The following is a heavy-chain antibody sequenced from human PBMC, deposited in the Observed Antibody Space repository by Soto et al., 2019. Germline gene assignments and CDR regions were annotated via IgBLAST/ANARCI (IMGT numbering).Heavy chain of an antibody. J-gene: IGHJ4*02. CDR1: GGSISNYY. CDR3: ARMYSSSWDFFDS. D-gene: IGHD6-13*01. CDR2: IHSSGST. Sequence: SETLSLTCTVSGGSISNYYWSWIRQPPGKGLEWIGYIHSSGSTNYNPSLKSRVTMSVDTSKNQFSLKLSSVTAEDTAMFYCARMYSSSWDFFDSWGLGTLVTVSS. V-gene: IGHV4-59*01.